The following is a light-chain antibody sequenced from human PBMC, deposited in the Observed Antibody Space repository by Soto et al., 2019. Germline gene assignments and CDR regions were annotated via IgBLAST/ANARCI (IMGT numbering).Light chain of an antibody. CDR1: SSDVGSYNL. CDR3: CSYAGSSTV. Sequence: QSVLTQPASVSGSPGQSITIYCTGTSSDVGSYNLVSWYQQHPGKAPKLMIYEGSKRPSGVSNRFSGSKSGNTASLTISGIQAEDEADYYCCSYAGSSTVFGGGTKLTVL. J-gene: IGLJ2*01. V-gene: IGLV2-23*01. CDR2: EGS.